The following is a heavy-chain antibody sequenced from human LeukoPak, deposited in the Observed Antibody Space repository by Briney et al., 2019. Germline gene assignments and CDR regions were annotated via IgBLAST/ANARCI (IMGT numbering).Heavy chain of an antibody. J-gene: IGHJ3*02. V-gene: IGHV1-18*01. D-gene: IGHD4-17*01. CDR2: ISTYNGNP. CDR1: GYTFTTYG. Sequence: ASVKVSCKASGYTFTTYGISWVRQAPGQGLEWMGWISTYNGNPTYVQNLQGRVTMTTDTSTNTAYMELRSLRSDDTAVYYCASVLTVTTRGAFDIWGQGTMVTVSS. CDR3: ASVLTVTTRGAFDI.